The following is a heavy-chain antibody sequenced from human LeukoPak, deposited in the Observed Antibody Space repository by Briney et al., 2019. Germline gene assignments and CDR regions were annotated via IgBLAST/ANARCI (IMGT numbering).Heavy chain of an antibody. J-gene: IGHJ5*02. CDR2: INIDGSST. Sequence: PGGSLRLSCAASGFTFSRFWMHWVRQVPGKGLVWVSRINIDGSSTNYADSVKGRFTISRDNSKNTLYLQMNSLRVDDTAVYYCAKDPGSGTGGLYWFDPWGQGSLVTVSS. CDR1: GFTFSRFW. V-gene: IGHV3-74*01. D-gene: IGHD3-10*01. CDR3: AKDPGSGTGGLYWFDP.